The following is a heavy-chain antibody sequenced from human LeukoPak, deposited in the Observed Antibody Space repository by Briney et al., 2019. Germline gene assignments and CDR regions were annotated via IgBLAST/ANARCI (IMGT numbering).Heavy chain of an antibody. CDR2: ISSSGDTI. CDR1: GFTFSSYE. D-gene: IGHD3-9*01. J-gene: IGHJ4*02. V-gene: IGHV3-48*03. Sequence: GGSLRLSCAASGFTFSSYEMNWVRQAPGKGLEWVSYISSSGDTIYYADSVKGRFTISRDNAKNSLYLQMNSLRAEDTAVYYCAREEYFDWLPNFDYWGQGTLVTVSS. CDR3: AREEYFDWLPNFDY.